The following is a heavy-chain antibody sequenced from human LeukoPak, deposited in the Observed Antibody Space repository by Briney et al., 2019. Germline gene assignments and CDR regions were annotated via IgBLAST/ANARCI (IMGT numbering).Heavy chain of an antibody. J-gene: IGHJ4*02. CDR1: GFTVSNNY. CDR3: ANWIGSSSRDY. Sequence: GGSLRLSCAASGFTVSNNYMSWVRQAPGKGLECVSVIYSGGTTYYADSVRGRFTISRDISNNALYPQMDSLRAEDTAVYYCANWIGSSSRDYWGQGTLVTVSS. D-gene: IGHD6-6*01. V-gene: IGHV3-53*01. CDR2: IYSGGTT.